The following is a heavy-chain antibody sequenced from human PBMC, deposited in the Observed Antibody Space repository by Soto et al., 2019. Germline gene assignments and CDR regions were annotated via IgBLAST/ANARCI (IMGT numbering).Heavy chain of an antibody. CDR2: IYYSGSA. J-gene: IGHJ3*02. Sequence: SETLSLTCTVSGGSVTSGDYYWSWIRQPPGKGLEWIGYIYYSGSAYYNPSLKSRVTISVDTSKNQFSLKLSSVTAADTAVYYCARDSFLIVAEGAFDIWGQGTMVTVSS. CDR3: ARDSFLIVAEGAFDI. D-gene: IGHD3-22*01. V-gene: IGHV4-30-4*01. CDR1: GGSVTSGDYY.